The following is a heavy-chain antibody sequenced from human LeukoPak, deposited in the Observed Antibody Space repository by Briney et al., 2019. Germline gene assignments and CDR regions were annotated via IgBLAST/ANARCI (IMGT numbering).Heavy chain of an antibody. D-gene: IGHD1-26*01. V-gene: IGHV4-61*02. Sequence: SETLSLTCTVSGGSISSGSYYWSWIRQPAGKGLEWIGRIYASGSTNYNPSLKSRVTISVDTSKNQFSLKLTSVTAADTAVYYCARGVNSGYFDYCGQGTLVTVSS. CDR3: ARGVNSGYFDY. J-gene: IGHJ4*02. CDR1: GGSISSGSYY. CDR2: IYASGST.